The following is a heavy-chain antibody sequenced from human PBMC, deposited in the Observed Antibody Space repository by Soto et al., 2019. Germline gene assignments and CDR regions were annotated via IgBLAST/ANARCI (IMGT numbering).Heavy chain of an antibody. J-gene: IGHJ4*01. CDR1: GFTFSSYA. V-gene: IGHV3-23*01. Sequence: VSLRLSCTASGFTFSSYAMSWVRQAPGKELEWVSTISGNSGKTNYAESVKGRFSISRDNSKNTVHLQLDSLRAEDTAVYFCAKLGFVLMELYYFHQWGHGTLVTVSS. CDR3: AKLGFVLMELYYFHQ. CDR2: ISGNSGKT. D-gene: IGHD2-8*01.